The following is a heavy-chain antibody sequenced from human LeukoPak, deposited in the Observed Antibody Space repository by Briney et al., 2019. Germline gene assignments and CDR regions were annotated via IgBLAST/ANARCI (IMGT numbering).Heavy chain of an antibody. CDR2: MNPNSGNT. V-gene: IGHV1-8*03. J-gene: IGHJ6*03. D-gene: IGHD6-13*01. Sequence: ASVKVSCKASGYTFTSYDINWVRQATGQGLEWMGWMNPNSGNTGYAQKFQGRVTITRNTSISTAYMELSSLRSEDTAVYYCARGPGTSSSWYVDYYYYMDVWGKGTTVTVSS. CDR3: ARGPGTSSSWYVDYYYYMDV. CDR1: GYTFTSYD.